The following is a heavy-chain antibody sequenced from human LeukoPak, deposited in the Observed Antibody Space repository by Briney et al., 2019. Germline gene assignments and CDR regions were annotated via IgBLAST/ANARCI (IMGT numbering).Heavy chain of an antibody. CDR1: GGSFSGYY. D-gene: IGHD4-11*01. CDR3: ARRGRRGRGVTTVRGHYHCMDV. J-gene: IGHJ6*03. CDR2: INHSGST. Sequence: SETLSLTCAVYGGSFSGYYWSWIRQPPGKGLEWIGEINHSGSTNYNPSLKSRVTISVDTSKNQFSLKLSSVTAADTALYYCARRGRRGRGVTTVRGHYHCMDVWGKGTTVTVSS. V-gene: IGHV4-34*01.